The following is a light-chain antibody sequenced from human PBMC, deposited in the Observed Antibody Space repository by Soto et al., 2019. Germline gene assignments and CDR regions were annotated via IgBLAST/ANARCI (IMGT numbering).Light chain of an antibody. CDR1: SSDVGGYNY. CDR2: DVS. Sequence: QSALTQPRSVSGSPGQSVTISCTGTSSDVGGYNYVSWYQQHPGKAPKLMIYDVSKRPSGVPDRFSGSKSGNTASLTISGLQAEDEADYYCCSYAGSYPPHYVFGTGTKVTVL. CDR3: CSYAGSYPPHYV. J-gene: IGLJ1*01. V-gene: IGLV2-11*01.